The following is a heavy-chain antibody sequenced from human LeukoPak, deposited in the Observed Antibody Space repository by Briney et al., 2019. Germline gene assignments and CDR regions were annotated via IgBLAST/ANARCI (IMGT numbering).Heavy chain of an antibody. CDR3: ARHLGMSTMDY. D-gene: IGHD5/OR15-5a*01. V-gene: IGHV4-39*01. CDR2: FFYSGST. J-gene: IGHJ4*02. CDR1: GGSISSGNKY. Sequence: SETLSLTCTVSGGSISSGNKYWGWIRQSPGKGLEWIGNFFYSGSTYYNPSLKSRVTISVDTSKNQFSLNLRSVTAADTAVYYCARHLGMSTMDYWGQGTLVTVSS.